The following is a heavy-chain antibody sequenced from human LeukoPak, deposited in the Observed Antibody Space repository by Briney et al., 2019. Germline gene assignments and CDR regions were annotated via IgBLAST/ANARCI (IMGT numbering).Heavy chain of an antibody. CDR1: GGTFSSYA. CDR3: ARDSFSGYDSFARGGGYFDY. V-gene: IGHV1-69*13. Sequence: GASVKVSCKASGGTFSSYAISWVRQAPGQGLEWVGGIIPIFGTANYAQKFQGRVTITADESTSTAYMELSGLRSEDTAVYYCARDSFSGYDSFARGGGYFDYWGQGTLVTVSS. J-gene: IGHJ4*02. CDR2: IIPIFGTA. D-gene: IGHD5-12*01.